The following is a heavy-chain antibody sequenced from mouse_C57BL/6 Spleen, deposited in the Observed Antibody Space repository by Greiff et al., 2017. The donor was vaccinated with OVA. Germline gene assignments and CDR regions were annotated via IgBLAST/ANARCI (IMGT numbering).Heavy chain of an antibody. Sequence: VQLQQSVAELVRPGASVKLSCTASGFTFTNNYMHWVKQRPEQGLEWIGRIDPASGSTKYAPKFKGKATITADTPSSTAYLQLSSLTSEDTAIFYCGRLLHGYMWFGDWGKGAMVTV. V-gene: IGHV14-3*01. CDR3: GRLLHGYMWFGD. CDR1: GFTFTNNY. CDR2: IDPASGST. J-gene: IGHJ3*01. D-gene: IGHD2-2*01.